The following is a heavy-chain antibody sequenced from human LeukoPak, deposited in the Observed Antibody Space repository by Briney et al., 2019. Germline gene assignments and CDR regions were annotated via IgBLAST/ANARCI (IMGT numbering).Heavy chain of an antibody. V-gene: IGHV3-21*01. J-gene: IGHJ4*02. Sequence: GGSLRLSCAASGFTFSSYSMNWVRQAPGKGLEWVSSISSSSSYIYYADSVKGRFTISRDNAKNSLYLQMNSLRAEDTAVYYCARDPHPKSHSSSWYEGRGYWGQGTLVTVSS. CDR2: ISSSSSYI. D-gene: IGHD6-13*01. CDR1: GFTFSSYS. CDR3: ARDPHPKSHSSSWYEGRGY.